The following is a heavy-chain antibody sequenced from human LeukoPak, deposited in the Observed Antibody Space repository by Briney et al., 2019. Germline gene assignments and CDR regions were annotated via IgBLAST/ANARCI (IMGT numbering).Heavy chain of an antibody. Sequence: GGSLRLSCAASGFSFSTYTMSWVRQAPGKGLEWISIMYGGGSTYYTDSVKGRFTFSRDNSKNTVYLQMNSLRADDTAFYYCARVWLRYFALDSWGRGTLVTVSS. J-gene: IGHJ5*01. V-gene: IGHV3-53*01. CDR1: GFSFSTYT. CDR3: ARVWLRYFALDS. D-gene: IGHD3-9*01. CDR2: MYGGGST.